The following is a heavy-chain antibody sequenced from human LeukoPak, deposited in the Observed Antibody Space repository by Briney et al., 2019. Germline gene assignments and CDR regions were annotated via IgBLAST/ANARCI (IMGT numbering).Heavy chain of an antibody. V-gene: IGHV3-23*01. CDR1: GFSFSNYA. D-gene: IGHD3-10*01. J-gene: IGHJ4*02. CDR3: AKANWVSDADAVW. CDR2: MRGGGET. Sequence: GGSLRLSCAASGFSFSNYAMSWVRQAPARGPGWVSSMRGGGETFYADSVKGRFTLSRDDSRNTVYLQLNNLRVEDTAIYYCAKANWVSDADAVWWGQGTQVTVSS.